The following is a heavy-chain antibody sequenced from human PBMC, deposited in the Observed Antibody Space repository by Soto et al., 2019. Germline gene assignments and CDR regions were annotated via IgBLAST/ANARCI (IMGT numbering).Heavy chain of an antibody. D-gene: IGHD3-16*01. Sequence: QVQLQESGPGLVKPSETLSLTCTVSGGSISSYYWSWIRQPPGRGPEWIGYMYYSGSTNYSPSLKSRVTMSVDASKNHFSLKLSSVSAADTAVYYCAKGDYYYYMDVCGKGTTVTVSS. CDR3: AKGDYYYYMDV. V-gene: IGHV4-59*08. J-gene: IGHJ6*03. CDR2: MYYSGST. CDR1: GGSISSYY.